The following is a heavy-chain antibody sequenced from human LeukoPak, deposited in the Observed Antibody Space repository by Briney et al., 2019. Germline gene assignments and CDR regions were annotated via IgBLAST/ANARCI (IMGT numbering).Heavy chain of an antibody. CDR3: ARGKRHDFGRRTYYFDY. Sequence: ASVKVSCKASGYTFTGYYMHWVRQAPGQGLEWMGWINPNGGGTNYAQKFQGRVTMTRDTSISTAYMELSRLRSDDTAVYYCARGKRHDFGRRTYYFDYWGQGTLVTVSS. CDR2: INPNGGGT. J-gene: IGHJ4*02. CDR1: GYTFTGYY. D-gene: IGHD2-21*02. V-gene: IGHV1-2*02.